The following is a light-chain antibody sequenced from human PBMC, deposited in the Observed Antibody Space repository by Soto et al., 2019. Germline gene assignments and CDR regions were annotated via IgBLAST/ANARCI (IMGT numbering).Light chain of an antibody. CDR2: AAS. CDR3: HPTYNSPWP. CDR1: QTISDC. J-gene: IGKJ1*01. V-gene: IGKV1-39*01. Sequence: DIQMTQSPSSLSASVGDRVTITCRASQTISDCLNWYQQKAGRAPKLLSYAASGLQSGVPSSFSGPRYGTGFTLSIDSLQPADFAICYCHPTYNSPWPFGQGTKVEIK.